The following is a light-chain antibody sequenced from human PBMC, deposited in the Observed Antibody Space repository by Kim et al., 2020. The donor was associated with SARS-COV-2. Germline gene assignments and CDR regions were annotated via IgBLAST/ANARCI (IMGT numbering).Light chain of an antibody. J-gene: IGKJ2*01. Sequence: LSTGRRATLSCRASQTINNNYLTWYQQEPGQAPRLLNYAASRRITGSPDRFSGSGSGTDFTLTINGLDPEDFAVYFCQQYGSSPYTFGQGTKLEI. CDR2: AAS. V-gene: IGKV3-20*01. CDR3: QQYGSSPYT. CDR1: QTINNNY.